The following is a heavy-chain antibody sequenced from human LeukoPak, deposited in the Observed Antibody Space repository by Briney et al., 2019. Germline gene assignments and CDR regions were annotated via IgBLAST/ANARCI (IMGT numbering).Heavy chain of an antibody. V-gene: IGHV1-69*13. Sequence: SVKVSCKASVGTFSSYAISWVRQAPGQGLEWMGGIIPIFGTANYAQKFQGRVTITADESTSTAYMELSNLGSEDTAVYYCARVSRLRYCSGGSCYSDYWGQGTLVTVSS. CDR1: VGTFSSYA. J-gene: IGHJ4*02. CDR3: ARVSRLRYCSGGSCYSDY. CDR2: IIPIFGTA. D-gene: IGHD2-15*01.